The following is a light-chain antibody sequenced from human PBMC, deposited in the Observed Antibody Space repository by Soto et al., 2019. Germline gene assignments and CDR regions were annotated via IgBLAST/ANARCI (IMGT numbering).Light chain of an antibody. Sequence: QSALTQPASVSGSPGQSITISCTGTSSDVGSYNYVSWYQQHPGKAPKLMIYEVSNRPSGVSNRFSGSKSGNTASLTISGLQAEGEADYYCSSYTISVTVFGTGTKVTVL. CDR3: SSYTISVTV. V-gene: IGLV2-14*01. CDR2: EVS. J-gene: IGLJ1*01. CDR1: SSDVGSYNY.